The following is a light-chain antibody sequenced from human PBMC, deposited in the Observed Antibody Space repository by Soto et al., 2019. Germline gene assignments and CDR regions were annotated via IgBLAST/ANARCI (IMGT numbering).Light chain of an antibody. Sequence: LTQPASVSGSPGQSITISCTGTSSDVGGYNYVSWYQQHPGKAPKLMIYEVSNRPSGVSNRFSGSKSGNTASLTISGPQAEDEADYYCSSYTSSSTLVFGTGTKVTVL. CDR3: SSYTSSSTLV. CDR2: EVS. J-gene: IGLJ1*01. V-gene: IGLV2-14*01. CDR1: SSDVGGYNY.